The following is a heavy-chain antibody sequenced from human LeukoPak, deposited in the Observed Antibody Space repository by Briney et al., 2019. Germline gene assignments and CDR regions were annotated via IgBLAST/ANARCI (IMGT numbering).Heavy chain of an antibody. CDR2: IYYSGST. V-gene: IGHV4-30-4*08. D-gene: IGHD3-9*01. CDR3: ARVRNCPYSFDI. CDR1: GFTFSSYS. J-gene: IGHJ3*02. Sequence: LRLSCAASGFTFSSYSMNWVRQPPGKGLEWIGYIYYSGSTYYNPSLKSRVTISVDTSKNQFSLKLSSVTAADTAVYYCARVRNCPYSFDIWGQGTMVTVSS.